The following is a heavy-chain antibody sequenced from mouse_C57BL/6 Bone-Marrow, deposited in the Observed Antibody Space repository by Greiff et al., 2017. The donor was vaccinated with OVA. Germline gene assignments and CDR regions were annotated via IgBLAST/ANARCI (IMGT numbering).Heavy chain of an antibody. CDR1: GYTFTSYW. V-gene: IGHV1-5*01. Sequence: VQLQQSGTVLARPGASVKMSCKTSGYTFTSYWMHWVKQRPGPGLEWIGAIYPGNSDTSYNQKFKGKAKLTAVTSASTAYMELSSLTNDDSAVYYWTSYYGSSIWYFDVWGTGTTVTVSS. J-gene: IGHJ1*03. CDR2: IYPGNSDT. CDR3: TSYYGSSIWYFDV. D-gene: IGHD1-1*01.